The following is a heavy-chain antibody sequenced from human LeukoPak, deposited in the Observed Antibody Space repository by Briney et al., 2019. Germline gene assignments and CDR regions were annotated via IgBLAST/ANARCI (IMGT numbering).Heavy chain of an antibody. Sequence: GGSLRLSCAASGFTFSSYWMSWVRQAPGKGLEWVANIKQDGSEKYYVDSVKGRFTTSRDNAKNSLYLQMNGLRAEDTAVYYCARDLYSGYGGDYFDYWGQGTLVTVSS. V-gene: IGHV3-7*01. CDR1: GFTFSSYW. CDR3: ARDLYSGYGGDYFDY. CDR2: IKQDGSEK. J-gene: IGHJ4*02. D-gene: IGHD5-12*01.